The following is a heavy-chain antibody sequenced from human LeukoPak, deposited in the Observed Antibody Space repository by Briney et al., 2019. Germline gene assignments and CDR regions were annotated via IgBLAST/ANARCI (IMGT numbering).Heavy chain of an antibody. Sequence: PSETLSLTCTVSGGSISDNYWSWIRQPAGKGPEWIVRIYTSGSTNYNPSLKSRVIMSVDTSKNQFSLKVSSVTAADTAVYYCARDNSGRHLRLGYYYYMDVWGKGTTVTVSS. V-gene: IGHV4-4*07. CDR2: IYTSGST. D-gene: IGHD6-19*01. J-gene: IGHJ6*03. CDR1: GGSISDNY. CDR3: ARDNSGRHLRLGYYYYMDV.